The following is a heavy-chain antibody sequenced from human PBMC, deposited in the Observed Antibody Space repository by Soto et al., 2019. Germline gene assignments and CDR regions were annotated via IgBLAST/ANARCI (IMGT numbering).Heavy chain of an antibody. CDR2: IIPIFGTA. Sequence: SVKVSCKASGGTFSSYAISWVRQATGQGLEWMGGIIPIFGTANYAQKFQGRGTITADESTSTAYMELSSLRSEDTAVYYCAKNYDILTGRGAFDYWGQGTLVTVSS. D-gene: IGHD3-9*01. J-gene: IGHJ4*02. V-gene: IGHV1-69*13. CDR3: AKNYDILTGRGAFDY. CDR1: GGTFSSYA.